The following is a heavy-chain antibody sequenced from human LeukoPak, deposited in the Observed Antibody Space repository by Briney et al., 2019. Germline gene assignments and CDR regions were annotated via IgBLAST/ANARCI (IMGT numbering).Heavy chain of an antibody. D-gene: IGHD6-19*01. CDR3: ARLASSGWYSEDAFDI. CDR1: GYSFTSYW. CDR2: IYPDDPDT. J-gene: IGHJ3*02. Sequence: PGESLKISCKGSGYSFTSYWIGWVRQMPGKGLEWMGIIYPDDPDTRYSPSFQGQVTISADKSVTTAYLQWTSLKASDTAIYYCARLASSGWYSEDAFDIWGQGTMVTVSS. V-gene: IGHV5-51*01.